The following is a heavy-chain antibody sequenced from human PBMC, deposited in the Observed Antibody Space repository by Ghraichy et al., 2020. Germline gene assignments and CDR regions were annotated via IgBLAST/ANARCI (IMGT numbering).Heavy chain of an antibody. CDR2: IYYSGST. D-gene: IGHD1-14*01. J-gene: IGHJ2*01. Sequence: SQTLSLTCTVSGGSISSSSYYWGWIRQPPGKGLEWIGSIYYSGSTYYNPSLKSRVTISVDTSKNQFSLKLSSVTAADTAVYYCARHTKDYVEPEWYFDLWGRGTLVTVSS. CDR3: ARHTKDYVEPEWYFDL. CDR1: GGSISSSSYY. V-gene: IGHV4-39*01.